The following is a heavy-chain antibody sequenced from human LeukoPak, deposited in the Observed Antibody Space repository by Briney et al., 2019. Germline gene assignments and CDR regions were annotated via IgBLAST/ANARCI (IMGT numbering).Heavy chain of an antibody. V-gene: IGHV3-30-3*01. CDR1: GFTFSSYA. D-gene: IGHD6-13*01. CDR2: ISYDGSNK. J-gene: IGHJ3*02. CDR3: ARDRAAGTPHDAFDI. Sequence: PGRSLRLSCAASGFTFSSYAMHWVRQAPGKGLEWVAVISYDGSNKYYADSVKGRFTISRDNSKNTLYLQMNSLRAEDTAVYYCARDRAAGTPHDAFDIWGQGTMVTVSS.